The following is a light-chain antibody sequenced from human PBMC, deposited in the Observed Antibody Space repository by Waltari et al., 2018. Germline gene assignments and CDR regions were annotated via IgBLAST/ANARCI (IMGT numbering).Light chain of an antibody. J-gene: IGKJ2*01. CDR3: QQYNSYPRT. CDR2: KAF. CDR1: QSISSW. Sequence: DIQMTQSPSTLSASVGDRVTITCRASQSISSWLAWYQQKPGKAPKLLIYKAFSLESGVPSRVGGSGSGTEFTLTISSLQPDDFATYYCQQYNSYPRTFGQGTKLEIK. V-gene: IGKV1-5*03.